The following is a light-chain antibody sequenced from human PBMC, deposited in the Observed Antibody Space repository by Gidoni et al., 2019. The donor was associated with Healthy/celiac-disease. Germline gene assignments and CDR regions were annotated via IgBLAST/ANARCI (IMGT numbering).Light chain of an antibody. CDR3: QQSYSIPWT. V-gene: IGKV1-39*01. J-gene: IGKJ1*01. CDR2: AAS. CDR1: QSISSY. Sequence: IQMTQSPSSLSASVGDRVTITCRASQSISSYLNWYQQKPGKAPKLLIFAASSLQSGVPSRFSGSGSGTDFTLTIRSLQPEDFATYYCQQSYSIPWTFGQGTKVEIK.